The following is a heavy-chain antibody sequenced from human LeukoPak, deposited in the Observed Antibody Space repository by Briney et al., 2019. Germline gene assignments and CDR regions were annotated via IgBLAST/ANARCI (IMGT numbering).Heavy chain of an antibody. CDR1: EFTVSSNY. CDR2: IYSGGST. V-gene: IGHV3-53*01. Sequence: GGSLRLSCAASEFTVSSNYMSWVRQAPGKGLEWVSVIYSGGSTYYADSVKGRFTISRDNSKNTLYLQMNSLRAEDTAVYYCARDYYYDSSGYYYYYMDVWGKGTTVTVSS. CDR3: ARDYYYDSSGYYYYYMDV. D-gene: IGHD3-22*01. J-gene: IGHJ6*03.